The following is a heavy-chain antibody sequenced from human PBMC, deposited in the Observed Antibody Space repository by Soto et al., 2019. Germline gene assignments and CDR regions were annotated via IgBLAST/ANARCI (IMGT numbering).Heavy chain of an antibody. J-gene: IGHJ6*02. D-gene: IGHD5-18*01. CDR1: GYTFTSYY. CDR3: ARDGYSYGYPTDYYYYGMDV. CDR2: INPSGGST. Sequence: ASVKVSCKASGYTFTSYYMHWVRQAPGQGLEWMGIINPSGGSTSYAQKLQGRVTMTTDTSTSTAYMELRSLRSDDTAVYYCARDGYSYGYPTDYYYYGMDVWGQGTTVTVSS. V-gene: IGHV1-46*01.